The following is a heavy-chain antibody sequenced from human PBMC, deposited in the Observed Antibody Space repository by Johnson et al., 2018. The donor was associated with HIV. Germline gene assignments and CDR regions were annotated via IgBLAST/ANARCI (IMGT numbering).Heavy chain of an antibody. J-gene: IGHJ3*02. CDR2: ISYDGSNK. D-gene: IGHD3-10*01. CDR3: ARLEDRGRGAFDI. Sequence: VQLVESGGGVVQPGRSLRLSCAASGFTFSSYAMHWVRQAPGKGLEWVAVISYDGSNKYSADSVKGRITISRDNSKNTPFLQMNSLRAEDTAVYYCARLEDRGRGAFDIWGQGTMVTVSS. V-gene: IGHV3-30*04. CDR1: GFTFSSYA.